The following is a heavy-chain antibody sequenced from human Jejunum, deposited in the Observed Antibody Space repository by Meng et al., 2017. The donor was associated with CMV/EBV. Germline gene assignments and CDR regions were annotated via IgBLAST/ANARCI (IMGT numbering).Heavy chain of an antibody. Sequence: HVQRPVSDPWMVKPSATLSLTGTVSGGSISSYYWSWIRQPAGKGLEWIGRIYPNGNTNYNPSLKSRVTMSIDTSKNQFSLKLTSVTAADTAVYYCARDAPPNNYGWFDPWGQGSLVTVSS. J-gene: IGHJ5*02. D-gene: IGHD5-18*01. CDR2: IYPNGNT. V-gene: IGHV4-4*07. CDR3: ARDAPPNNYGWFDP. CDR1: GGSISSYY.